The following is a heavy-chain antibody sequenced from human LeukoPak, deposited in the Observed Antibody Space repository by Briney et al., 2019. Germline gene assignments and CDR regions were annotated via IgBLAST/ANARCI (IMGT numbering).Heavy chain of an antibody. V-gene: IGHV3-23*01. CDR3: AKSGTGSGSYPYFDY. J-gene: IGHJ4*02. Sequence: GGSLRLSCAASGFTFSRYRMHWVRQAPGKGLEWVSAISGSGGNRYYADSVKGRFTISRDNSKNTLYLQMNSLRAEDTAVYYCAKSGTGSGSYPYFDYWGQGTLVTVSS. CDR1: GFTFSRYR. D-gene: IGHD3-10*01. CDR2: ISGSGGNR.